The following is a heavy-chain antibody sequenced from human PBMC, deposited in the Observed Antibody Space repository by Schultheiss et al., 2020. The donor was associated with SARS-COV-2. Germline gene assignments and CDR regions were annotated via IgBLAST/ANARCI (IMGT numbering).Heavy chain of an antibody. Sequence: SETLSLTCAVSGGSISSSNWWSWVRQPPGKGLEWIGEIYHSGSTNYNPSLKSRVTISVDTSKNQFSLKLSSVTAADTAVYYCARRVGYSTYYFDYWGQGTLVTVSS. CDR3: ARRVGYSTYYFDY. CDR2: IYHSGST. D-gene: IGHD4-11*01. CDR1: GGSISSSNW. J-gene: IGHJ4*02. V-gene: IGHV4-4*02.